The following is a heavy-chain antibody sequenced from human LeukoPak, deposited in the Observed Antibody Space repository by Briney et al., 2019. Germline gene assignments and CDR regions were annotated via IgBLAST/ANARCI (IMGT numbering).Heavy chain of an antibody. J-gene: IGHJ6*03. V-gene: IGHV1-2*02. D-gene: IGHD2-2*01. CDR2: INPNSGGT. CDR3: ARGIVVVPFYYYYMDV. Sequence: ASVKVSCKASGYSFTSYYMHWVRQAPGQGLEWMGWINPNSGGTSYAQKFQGRVTMTRDTSISTAYMELSRLRSDDTAVYYCARGIVVVPFYYYYMDVWGKGTTVTVS. CDR1: GYSFTSYY.